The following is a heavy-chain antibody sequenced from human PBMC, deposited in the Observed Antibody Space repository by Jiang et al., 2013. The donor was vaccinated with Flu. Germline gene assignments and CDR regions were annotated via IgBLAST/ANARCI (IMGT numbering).Heavy chain of an antibody. J-gene: IGHJ6*02. CDR1: GFTFSNYS. CDR2: ISSSSSYI. Sequence: VQLLESGGGLVKPGGSLRLSCAASGFTFSNYSMNWVRQAPGKGLEWVSSISSSSSYIYYADSVKGRFTISRDNAKNSLYLQMNSLRAEDTAVYYCARDGTAMDENYYYYYGMDVWGQGTQVTVSS. CDR3: ARDGTAMDENYYYYYGMDV. V-gene: IGHV3-21*01. D-gene: IGHD5-18*01.